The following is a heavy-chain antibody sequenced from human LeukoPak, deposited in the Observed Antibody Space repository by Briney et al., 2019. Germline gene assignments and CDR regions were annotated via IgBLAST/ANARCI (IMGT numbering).Heavy chain of an antibody. CDR1: GASISSYY. V-gene: IGHV4-59*01. J-gene: IGHJ4*02. CDR3: ARAPDRYSSGWHN. Sequence: TSETLSLTCTVSGASISSYYWSWIRQPPGKGLEWIGYMFNSGSTTYSPSLKTRVTISVDTSKNQFSLRLSSVTAADTAVYYCARAPDRYSSGWHNWGQGTLVTVSS. D-gene: IGHD6-19*01. CDR2: MFNSGST.